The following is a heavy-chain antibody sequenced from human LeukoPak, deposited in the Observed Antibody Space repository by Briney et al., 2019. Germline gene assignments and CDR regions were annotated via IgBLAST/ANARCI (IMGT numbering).Heavy chain of an antibody. V-gene: IGHV3-23*01. CDR3: AKDDAWLRFGE. CDR2: ISPSGDIT. J-gene: IGHJ4*02. Sequence: GGSLRLSCAASGFTFSNHGMNWVRQAPGKGLEWVSGISPSGDITYYADSVKGRFTISRDNSKNTLYLEVISPTADDTAAYYCAKDDAWLRFGEWSQGTLVTVSS. CDR1: GFTFSNHG. D-gene: IGHD3-10*01.